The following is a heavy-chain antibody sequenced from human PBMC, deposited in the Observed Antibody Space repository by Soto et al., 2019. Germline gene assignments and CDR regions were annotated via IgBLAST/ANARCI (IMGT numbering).Heavy chain of an antibody. CDR3: ARGGSRGSGWSIEYYYGMDV. D-gene: IGHD6-19*01. Sequence: SETLSLPSALYAGSFSGDYWNWIPHPPGKGLGWVGEVNNSGSSNYNPPRKSRVTILVDTSKNQFSLKLSSVTAADTAVYYCARGGSRGSGWSIEYYYGMDVWGQGTTVTAP. CDR2: VNNSGSS. CDR1: AGSFSGDY. J-gene: IGHJ6*02. V-gene: IGHV4-34*01.